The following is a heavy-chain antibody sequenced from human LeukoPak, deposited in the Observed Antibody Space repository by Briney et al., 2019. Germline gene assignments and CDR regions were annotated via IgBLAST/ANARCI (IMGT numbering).Heavy chain of an antibody. D-gene: IGHD6-13*01. V-gene: IGHV1-24*01. J-gene: IGHJ3*02. CDR1: GYTLTELS. Sequence: ASVKVSCKVSGYTLTELSMHWVRQAPGKGLEWMGGFDPEGGETIYAQKFQGRVTMTEDTSTDTAYMELSSLRSEDTAVYYCATFKLAPDAFDIWGQGTMVTVSS. CDR3: ATFKLAPDAFDI. CDR2: FDPEGGET.